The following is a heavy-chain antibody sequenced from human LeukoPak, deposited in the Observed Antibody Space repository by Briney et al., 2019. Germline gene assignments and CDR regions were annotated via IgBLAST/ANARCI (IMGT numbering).Heavy chain of an antibody. CDR3: ARSTAYGGYLGIDYYFDF. CDR2: IIPIFGTA. CDR1: GGTFSSFA. Sequence: ASVKVSCKASGGTFSSFAISWVRQAPGQGLEWMGGIIPIFGTANYAQKFQGRVTITADESTSTAYMELSSLRSEDTAVYYCARSTAYGGYLGIDYYFDFWCQGTLVTVSS. V-gene: IGHV1-69*13. J-gene: IGHJ4*02. D-gene: IGHD5-12*01.